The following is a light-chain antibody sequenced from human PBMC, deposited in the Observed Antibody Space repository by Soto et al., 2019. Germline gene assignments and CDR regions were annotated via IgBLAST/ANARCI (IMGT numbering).Light chain of an antibody. Sequence: DIQMTQSPSTLSGSVGDRVTITCRASQTISSWLAWYQQKPGKAPKLLIYKASTLKSGVPSRFSGSGSGTEFTLTISSLQADDFATYYCQQYKSYSLTFGGGTKVDIK. CDR1: QTISSW. CDR2: KAS. J-gene: IGKJ4*01. V-gene: IGKV1-5*03. CDR3: QQYKSYSLT.